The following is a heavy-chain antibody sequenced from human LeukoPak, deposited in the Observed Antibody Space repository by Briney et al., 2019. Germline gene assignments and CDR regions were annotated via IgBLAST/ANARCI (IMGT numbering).Heavy chain of an antibody. J-gene: IGHJ5*02. CDR2: ISSSSSTI. D-gene: IGHD3-10*01. CDR3: ARDRCGESNLHNFFDP. CDR1: GFTFSTYS. V-gene: IGHV3-48*02. Sequence: GGSLRLSCAASGFTFSTYSMNWVRQAPGKGLQWVSYISSSSSTIYYADSVKGRFTISRDNAGNSLFLQTNSLTDEDTAVYYCARDRCGESNLHNFFDPWGQGTLVTVSS.